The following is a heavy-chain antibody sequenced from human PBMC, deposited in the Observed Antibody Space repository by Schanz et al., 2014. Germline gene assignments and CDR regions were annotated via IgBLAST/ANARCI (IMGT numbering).Heavy chain of an antibody. J-gene: IGHJ4*02. CDR1: GFTFSSYD. CDR3: ANNRNLDY. Sequence: VQLVESGGGVVQPGRSLRLSCVASGFTFSSYDVFWLRQAPGKGLEWVSVIGVDGTTTYYADSVRGRFTISRDNSKNTLYLQMNSLRADGTAVYYCANNRNLDYWGQGTLVTVSS. CDR2: IGVDGTTT. V-gene: IGHV3-23*04. D-gene: IGHD1-20*01.